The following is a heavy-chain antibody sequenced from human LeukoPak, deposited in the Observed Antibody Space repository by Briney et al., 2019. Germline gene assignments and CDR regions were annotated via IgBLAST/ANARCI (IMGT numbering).Heavy chain of an antibody. V-gene: IGHV3-30*02. CDR2: IRYDGSNK. Sequence: GGSLRLSCAASGFTFSSYGMHWVRQAPGKGLEWVAFIRYDGSNKYYADSVKGRFTISRDNSKNTLYLQMNSLRAEDTAVYYCAKGRGWTAAFDIWGQGTMVTVSS. D-gene: IGHD6-19*01. CDR1: GFTFSSYG. CDR3: AKGRGWTAAFDI. J-gene: IGHJ3*02.